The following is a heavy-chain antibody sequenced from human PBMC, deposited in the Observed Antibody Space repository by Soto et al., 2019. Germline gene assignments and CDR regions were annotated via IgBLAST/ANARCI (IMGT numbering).Heavy chain of an antibody. D-gene: IGHD3-22*01. CDR3: VRDDRWAFDF. CDR1: GFSFSNYA. Sequence: EVQLVESGGGLVQPGGSRRVSCAASGFSFSNYAMNWVRQAPGKGLEWVSYISIGSGSIFYADSVKGRFTISRDDAKNSLYMQMNTLRDEDTAVYYCVRDDRWAFDFWGKGTMVTVSS. V-gene: IGHV3-48*02. CDR2: ISIGSGSI. J-gene: IGHJ3*01.